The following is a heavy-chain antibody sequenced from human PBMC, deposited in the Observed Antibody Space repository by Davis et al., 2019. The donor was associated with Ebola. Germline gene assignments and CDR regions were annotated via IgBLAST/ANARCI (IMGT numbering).Heavy chain of an antibody. D-gene: IGHD3-3*01. J-gene: IGHJ6*03. V-gene: IGHV1-58*01. CDR1: GFTFTSSA. CDR2: IVVGSGNT. CDR3: AADLRTPVTIFGEGYMDV. Sequence: SVKVSCKASGFTFTSSAVQWVRQARGQRLEWIGWIVVGSGNTNYAQKFQERVTITRDMSTSTAYMELSSLRSEDTAVYYCAADLRTPVTIFGEGYMDVWGKGTTVTVSS.